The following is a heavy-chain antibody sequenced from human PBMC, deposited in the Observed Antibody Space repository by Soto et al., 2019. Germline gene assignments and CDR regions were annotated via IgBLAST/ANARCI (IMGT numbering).Heavy chain of an antibody. CDR2: ISAYNGNT. V-gene: IGHV1-18*01. J-gene: IGHJ5*02. CDR1: GYTFTSYG. D-gene: IGHD3-3*01. CDR3: AREVEPYYDFWSGRKGWFDP. Sequence: GASVKVSCKASGYTFTSYGISSVRQAPGQGLEWMGWISAYNGNTNYAQKLQGRVTMTTDTSTSTAYMELRSLRSDDTAVYYCAREVEPYYDFWSGRKGWFDPWGQGTLVTVSS.